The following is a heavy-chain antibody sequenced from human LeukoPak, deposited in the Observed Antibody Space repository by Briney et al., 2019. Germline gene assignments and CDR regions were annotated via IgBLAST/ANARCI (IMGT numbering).Heavy chain of an antibody. CDR2: ISYDGSKK. Sequence: GGSLRLSCAVSGFTFSRYAMHWVRQAPGKGLEWVAVISYDGSKKADSVKGRFTISRDNSKNTLYLQMTSLRAEDTAVYYCARDSSDYWGQGTLATVSS. CDR3: ARDSSDY. V-gene: IGHV3-30-3*01. J-gene: IGHJ4*02. CDR1: GFTFSRYA.